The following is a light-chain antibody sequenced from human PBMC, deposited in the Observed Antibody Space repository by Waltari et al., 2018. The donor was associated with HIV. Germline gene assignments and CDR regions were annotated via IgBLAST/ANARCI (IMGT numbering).Light chain of an antibody. V-gene: IGKV1-9*01. CDR1: APLTSD. CDR2: TAS. CDR3: QQHNSCPIT. Sequence: DLQLTQSPSILSAPVGDRGTINCRASAPLTSDLAWFQQKPGKAPKRLIFTASTLQTGVPHRFSGSGSGTQFTLTVSSLQSEDFATYFCQQHNSCPITFGGGTKV. J-gene: IGKJ4*01.